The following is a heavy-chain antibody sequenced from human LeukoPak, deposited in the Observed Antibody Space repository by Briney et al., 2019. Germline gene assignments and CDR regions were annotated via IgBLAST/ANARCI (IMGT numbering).Heavy chain of an antibody. CDR1: GFTFSSYA. Sequence: GESLRLSCAASGFTFSSYAMHWVRQAPGKGLEWVAVISHDGSNKYYADSVKGRFTISRDNSKNTLFLQMNSLRAEDTAVYYCARVMATISQDYFDFWGQGTLVTVSS. CDR3: ARVMATISQDYFDF. V-gene: IGHV3-30*04. J-gene: IGHJ4*02. CDR2: ISHDGSNK. D-gene: IGHD5-24*01.